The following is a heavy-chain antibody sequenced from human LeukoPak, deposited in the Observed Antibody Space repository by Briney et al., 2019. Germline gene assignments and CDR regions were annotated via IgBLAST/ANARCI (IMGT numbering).Heavy chain of an antibody. Sequence: GGSLRLSCAASGFTLSSYWMSWVRQAPGKGLEWVANIKYDGSGKYYADSVKGRFTISRDDAKNSLYLEMNRLRVEDTAVHYCARDLFSGSYQEDFWGQGTLVTVSS. CDR1: GFTLSSYW. V-gene: IGHV3-7*01. CDR3: ARDLFSGSYQEDF. D-gene: IGHD1-26*01. J-gene: IGHJ4*02. CDR2: IKYDGSGK.